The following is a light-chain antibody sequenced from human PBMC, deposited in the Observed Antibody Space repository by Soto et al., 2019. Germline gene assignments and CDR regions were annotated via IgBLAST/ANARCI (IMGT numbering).Light chain of an antibody. CDR1: PSVSNS. V-gene: IGKV3-11*01. CDR3: HYHDSSPEFA. J-gene: IGKJ3*01. CDR2: DAF. Sequence: ESVLPQSPAPMSLSPGERATLSCRASPSVSNSLAWYQHKPGQAPRLLIYDAFSRATGVPDRFSASGSGTEFTLTITRREPEDFAGYYCHYHDSSPEFAFGPGAKVDI.